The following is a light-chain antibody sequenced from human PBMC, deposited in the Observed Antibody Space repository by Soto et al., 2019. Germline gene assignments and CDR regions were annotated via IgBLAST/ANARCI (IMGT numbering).Light chain of an antibody. J-gene: IGLJ2*01. Sequence: QSVLTQPPSASGSPGRSVTMSCTGTSSDVGAHNYVSWYQQHPGKAPKLMIYEVNKRPSGVPDRFSGSKSGNTASLTVSGLHADDEADYYCISYAGTAYVAIGGGTKLTVL. CDR3: ISYAGTAYVA. V-gene: IGLV2-8*01. CDR2: EVN. CDR1: SSDVGAHNY.